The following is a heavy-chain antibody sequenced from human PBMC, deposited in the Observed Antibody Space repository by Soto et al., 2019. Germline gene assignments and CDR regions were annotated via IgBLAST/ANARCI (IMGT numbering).Heavy chain of an antibody. CDR3: AREMGLLTYYLDY. D-gene: IGHD2-21*02. CDR1: GFTFSNYG. Sequence: QVQLVESGGGVVQPGRSLRLPCAASGFTFSNYGLRWVRQAPGKGVEWVALIWYDGSKKYYADSVKGRFTISRDNSKNTLYLQMNCLRVEDTAVYYCAREMGLLTYYLDYWGQGTLVTVSS. J-gene: IGHJ4*02. CDR2: IWYDGSKK. V-gene: IGHV3-33*01.